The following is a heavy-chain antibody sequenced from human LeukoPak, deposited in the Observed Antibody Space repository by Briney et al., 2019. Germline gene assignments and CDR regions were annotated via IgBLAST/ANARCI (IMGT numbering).Heavy chain of an antibody. J-gene: IGHJ4*02. CDR3: VRGASGGHYVIDY. D-gene: IGHD1-26*01. V-gene: IGHV3-74*01. Sequence: GGSLRLSGAASGFTYGNYLLHWVRKAPGKGRVWVSRISPDGRSTNYADFVKGRFTVSRDNAMNTVYLQMNSLRTEDTAVYYCVRGASGGHYVIDYWGQGTLVTVSS. CDR2: ISPDGRST. CDR1: GFTYGNYL.